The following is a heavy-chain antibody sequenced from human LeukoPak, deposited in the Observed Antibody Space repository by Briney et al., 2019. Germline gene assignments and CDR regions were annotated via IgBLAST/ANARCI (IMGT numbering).Heavy chain of an antibody. CDR3: ARDTIVGATDI. V-gene: IGHV4-59*01. D-gene: IGHD1-26*01. CDR2: IYYSGST. CDR1: GGSISSYY. J-gene: IGHJ3*02. Sequence: SETLSLTCTVSGGSISSYYWSWIRQPPGKGLEWIGCIYYSGSTNYNPSLKSRVTISVDTSKNQFSLKLSSVTAADTAVYYCARDTIVGATDIWGQGTMVTVSS.